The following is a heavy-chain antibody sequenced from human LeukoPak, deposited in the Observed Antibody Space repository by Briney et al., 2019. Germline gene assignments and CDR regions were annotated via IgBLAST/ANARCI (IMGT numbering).Heavy chain of an antibody. D-gene: IGHD3-22*01. V-gene: IGHV3-30*19. Sequence: GGSLRLSCAASGFTFSSYGMHWVRQAPGRGLEWVAVISYDGSNKYYADSVKGRFTISRDNSKNTLYLQMNSLRAEDTAVYYCASPRGYYDSSGPLDYWGQGTLVTVSS. J-gene: IGHJ4*02. CDR2: ISYDGSNK. CDR3: ASPRGYYDSSGPLDY. CDR1: GFTFSSYG.